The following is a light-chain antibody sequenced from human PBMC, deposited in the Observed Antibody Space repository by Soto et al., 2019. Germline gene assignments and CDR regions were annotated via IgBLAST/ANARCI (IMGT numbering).Light chain of an antibody. Sequence: QSALTQPPSVSGAPGQRVTLSCTGTSSNIGASYHVHWYQQLPGTAPKLLIYGNSNRPSGVPDRFSGSKSGTSASLAITGLQAEDEADYYCQSYDSSLSGSVFGGGTKLTVL. J-gene: IGLJ3*02. CDR1: SSNIGASYH. V-gene: IGLV1-40*01. CDR2: GNS. CDR3: QSYDSSLSGSV.